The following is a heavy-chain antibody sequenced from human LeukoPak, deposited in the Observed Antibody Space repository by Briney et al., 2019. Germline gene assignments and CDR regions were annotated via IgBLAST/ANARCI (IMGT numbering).Heavy chain of an antibody. CDR3: ARTSSGWYGFVDWFDP. Sequence: SETLSLTCTVSGGSISSYYWSWIRQPPGKGLEWIGYIYYSGSTYYNPSLKSRVTISVDTSKNQFSLKLSSVTAADTAVYYCARTSSGWYGFVDWFDPWGQGTLVTVSS. CDR2: IYYSGST. V-gene: IGHV4-59*12. D-gene: IGHD6-19*01. J-gene: IGHJ5*02. CDR1: GGSISSYY.